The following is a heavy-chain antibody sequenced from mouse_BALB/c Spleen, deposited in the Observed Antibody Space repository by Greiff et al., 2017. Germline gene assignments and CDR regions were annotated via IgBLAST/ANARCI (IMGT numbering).Heavy chain of an antibody. CDR2: ISYSGST. V-gene: IGHV3-2*02. CDR3: ARSGCYDGIKGHYYAMDY. Sequence: ESGPGLVKPSQSLSLTCTVTGYSITSDYAWNWIRQFPGNKLEWMGYISYSGSTSYNPSLKSRISITRDTSKNQFFLQLNSVTTEDTATYYCARSGCYDGIKGHYYAMDYWGQGTSVTVSS. CDR1: GYSITSDYA. D-gene: IGHD2-12*01. J-gene: IGHJ4*01.